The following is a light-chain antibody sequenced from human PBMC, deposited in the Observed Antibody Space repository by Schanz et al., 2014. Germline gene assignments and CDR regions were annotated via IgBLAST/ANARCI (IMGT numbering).Light chain of an antibody. Sequence: DIQMTQSPSSLSASVGDRVTITCRASQTISSFLTWYQHKPGKAPKLLIYAASSLQSGVPSRFSGSGSGTDFTLTISSLQPEDFATYYCQQYHSFGTFGQGTKVEIK. V-gene: IGKV1-39*01. CDR1: QTISSF. CDR3: QQYHSFGT. J-gene: IGKJ1*01. CDR2: AAS.